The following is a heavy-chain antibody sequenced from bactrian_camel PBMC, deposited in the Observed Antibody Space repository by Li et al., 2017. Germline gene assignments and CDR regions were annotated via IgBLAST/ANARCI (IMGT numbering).Heavy chain of an antibody. D-gene: IGHD3*01. V-gene: IGHV3S57*01. CDR1: GYSSSSNVC. CDR2: IESDGST. CDR3: ATFSAPLSITRCPLTPDDYVA. J-gene: IGHJ4*01. Sequence: HVQLVESGGETVQAGDSLRLTCTASGYSSSSNVCMAWFRQAPGKEREAVAGIESDGSTSYADSVKGRFTISQDSAKNTLYLQMNSLKPEDTAMYYCATFSAPLSITRCPLTPDDYVAWGQGTQVTVS.